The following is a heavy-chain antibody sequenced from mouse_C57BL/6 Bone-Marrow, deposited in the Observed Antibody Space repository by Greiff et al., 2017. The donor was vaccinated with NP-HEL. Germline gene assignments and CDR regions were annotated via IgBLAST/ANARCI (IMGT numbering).Heavy chain of an antibody. J-gene: IGHJ2*01. CDR1: GFTFSSYA. Sequence: EVQVVESGGGLVKPGGSLKLSCAASGFTFSSYAMSWVRQTPEKRLEWVATISDGGSYTYYPDNVKGRFTISRDNAKNNLYLQMSHLKSEDTAMYYWARGKLTRRGYYFDYWGQGTTLTVSS. CDR2: ISDGGSYT. CDR3: ARGKLTRRGYYFDY. D-gene: IGHD1-1*01. V-gene: IGHV5-4*01.